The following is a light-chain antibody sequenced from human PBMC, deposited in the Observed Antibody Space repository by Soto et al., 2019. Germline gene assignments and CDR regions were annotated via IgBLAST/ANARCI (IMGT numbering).Light chain of an antibody. V-gene: IGKV1-33*01. Sequence: DIQMTQSPSSLSASVGDRVTITCQASQDITNYLNWYLQKPGKAPKLLIYDASNLETGVPSRFSGNGSGTDFTFTISSLQPEDVATYYCQQCDNIQLTFGGGTKVEIK. CDR3: QQCDNIQLT. CDR1: QDITNY. J-gene: IGKJ4*01. CDR2: DAS.